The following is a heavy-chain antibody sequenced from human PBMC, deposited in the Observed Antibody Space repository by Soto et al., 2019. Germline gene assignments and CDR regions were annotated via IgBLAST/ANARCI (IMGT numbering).Heavy chain of an antibody. CDR1: GFTFSSYG. J-gene: IGHJ6*02. CDR3: AKVIRPDSSGGGDYFYYVMDV. D-gene: IGHD2-15*01. Sequence: PGGSLRLSWAASGFTFSSYGMHWVRQAPGKGLEWVALISYDGTNRYYAESVKGRFTISRDNSKNTLYLQMNSLRAEDTAVYYYAKVIRPDSSGGGDYFYYVMDVWGQGTTVTVSS. V-gene: IGHV3-30*18. CDR2: ISYDGTNR.